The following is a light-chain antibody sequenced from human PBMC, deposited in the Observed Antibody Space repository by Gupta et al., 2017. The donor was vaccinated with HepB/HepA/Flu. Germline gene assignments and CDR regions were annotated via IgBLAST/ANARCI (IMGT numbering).Light chain of an antibody. Sequence: ELVMTQSPATLSVSPGEKPTLSCRASQSVSSNLAWYQQKPGQAPRLLIYGASTRATGLPARFSGSGSGTEFTLTISSLQSEDFAVYYCQQDNNCPFTFGRGTKVDIK. CDR3: QQDNNCPFT. J-gene: IGKJ2*01. V-gene: IGKV3-15*01. CDR1: QSVSSN. CDR2: GAS.